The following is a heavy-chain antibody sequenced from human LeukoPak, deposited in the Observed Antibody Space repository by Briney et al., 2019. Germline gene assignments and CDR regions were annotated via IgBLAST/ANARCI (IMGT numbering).Heavy chain of an antibody. J-gene: IGHJ6*02. CDR1: GGTFSSYA. V-gene: IGHV1-69*04. CDR3: ARGAQWYSGLGMDV. CDR2: IIPILGIA. D-gene: IGHD1-26*01. Sequence: SVKVSCKASGGTFSSYAISWVRQAPGQGLEWLGRIIPILGIANYAQKFQGRVTITADKSTSTAYMELSSLRSEDTAVYYCARGAQWYSGLGMDVWGQGTTVTVSS.